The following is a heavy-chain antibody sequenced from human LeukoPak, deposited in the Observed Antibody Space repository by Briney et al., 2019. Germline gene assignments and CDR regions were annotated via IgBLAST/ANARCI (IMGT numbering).Heavy chain of an antibody. D-gene: IGHD2-21*02. J-gene: IGHJ4*02. CDR2: ISTGSSYT. CDR1: GFTFSDYY. Sequence: GGSLRLSCTASGFTFSDYYMSWIRQAPGRGLEWVSYISTGSSYTNYADSVKGRFTISRDNAKNSLYLQMNSLRAEDTALYYCARAEGGPATAIYWGQGTLVTVSS. V-gene: IGHV3-11*05. CDR3: ARAEGGPATAIY.